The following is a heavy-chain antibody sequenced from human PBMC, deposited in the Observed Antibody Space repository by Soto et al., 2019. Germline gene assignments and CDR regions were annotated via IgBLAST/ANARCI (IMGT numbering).Heavy chain of an antibody. CDR2: IYYSGST. J-gene: IGHJ6*02. CDR3: ARDTTGYYDSSGSLGDYYGMDV. Sequence: SETLSLTCSVSGGSISSYYWSWIRQPPGKGLEWIGYIYYSGSTNYNPSLKSRVTISVDTSKNQFSLKLSSVTAADTAVYYCARDTTGYYDSSGSLGDYYGMDVWGQGTTVTVSS. V-gene: IGHV4-59*01. CDR1: GGSISSYY. D-gene: IGHD3-22*01.